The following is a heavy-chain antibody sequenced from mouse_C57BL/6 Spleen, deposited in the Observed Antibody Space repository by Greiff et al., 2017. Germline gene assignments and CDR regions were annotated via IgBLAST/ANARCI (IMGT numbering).Heavy chain of an antibody. Sequence: VQLQQSVAELVRPGASVKLSCTASGFNIKNTYMHWVKQRPEQGLAWIGRIDPANGNTTYAPKFQGKATITADTSSNTAYLQLSSLTSEDTAIYYCARYYYGSSPSWFAYWGQGTLVTVSA. V-gene: IGHV14-3*01. CDR3: ARYYYGSSPSWFAY. D-gene: IGHD1-1*01. J-gene: IGHJ3*01. CDR1: GFNIKNTY. CDR2: IDPANGNT.